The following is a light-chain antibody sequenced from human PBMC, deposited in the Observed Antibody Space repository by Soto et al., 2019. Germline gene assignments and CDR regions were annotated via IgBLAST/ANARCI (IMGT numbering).Light chain of an antibody. Sequence: QSALTQPRSVSGSPGQSVTISCTGTSSDVGVYNYVSWYQQYPGKAPKIMTYDVSKRPSGVPDRFSGSKSDNTASLTISGLQAEDEADYYCCSYAGSYTFVFGIGTKVTVL. V-gene: IGLV2-11*01. CDR3: CSYAGSYTFV. CDR2: DVS. J-gene: IGLJ1*01. CDR1: SSDVGVYNY.